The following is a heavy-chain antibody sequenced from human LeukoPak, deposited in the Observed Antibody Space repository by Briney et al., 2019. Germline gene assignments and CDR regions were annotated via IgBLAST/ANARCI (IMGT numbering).Heavy chain of an antibody. D-gene: IGHD3-22*01. CDR1: GGSITSYY. Sequence: PSETLSLTCTVSGGSITSYYWTWIRQPPGKGLEWIGYIYYTGSTKSNPSLKSRFTISLDMSKNQFSLNLTSVTAADTAIYYCASSYFYDGTRYFDYWGLGTLVTVSS. V-gene: IGHV4-59*08. CDR2: IYYTGST. CDR3: ASSYFYDGTRYFDY. J-gene: IGHJ4*02.